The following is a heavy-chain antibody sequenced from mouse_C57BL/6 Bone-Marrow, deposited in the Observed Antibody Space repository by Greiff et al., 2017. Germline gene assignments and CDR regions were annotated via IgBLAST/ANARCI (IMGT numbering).Heavy chain of an antibody. Sequence: EVKLVESGGDLVKPGGSLKLSCAASGFTFSSYGMSWVRQTPDKRLEWVATISSGGGYTYYPDSVKGRFTISRDNAKNTLYLQMSSLKSEDTAMYYCARHDYYGSSFYYAMDYWGQGTSVTVSS. D-gene: IGHD1-1*01. CDR3: ARHDYYGSSFYYAMDY. V-gene: IGHV5-6*01. CDR2: ISSGGGYT. CDR1: GFTFSSYG. J-gene: IGHJ4*01.